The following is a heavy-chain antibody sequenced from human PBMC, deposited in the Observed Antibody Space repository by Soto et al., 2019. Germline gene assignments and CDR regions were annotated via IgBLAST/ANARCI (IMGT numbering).Heavy chain of an antibody. CDR3: AKGGGPKGYCSGGSCYRYYFDY. D-gene: IGHD2-15*01. CDR1: GFTFSSYG. Sequence: QVQLVESGGGVVQPGRSLRLSCAASGFTFSSYGMHWVRQAPGKGLEWVAGISYDGSNKYYADSVKGRFTISRDNSKNKLYLQMNSLRAEDTAVYYCAKGGGPKGYCSGGSCYRYYFDYWGQGTLVTVSS. CDR2: ISYDGSNK. J-gene: IGHJ4*02. V-gene: IGHV3-30*18.